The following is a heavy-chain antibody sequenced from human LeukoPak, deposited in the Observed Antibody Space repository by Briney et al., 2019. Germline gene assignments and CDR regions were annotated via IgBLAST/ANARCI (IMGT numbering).Heavy chain of an antibody. CDR1: GYTFTSYD. CDR3: ARGSKGSSSWKNWFDP. CDR2: MNPNSGNT. J-gene: IGHJ5*02. Sequence: ASVKVSCKASGYTFTSYDINWVRQATGQGLEWMGWMNPNSGNTGYAQKFQGRVTITRNTSISTAYMELSSLRSEDTAVYYCARGSKGSSSWKNWFDPWGQGTLVTVSS. D-gene: IGHD6-13*01. V-gene: IGHV1-8*03.